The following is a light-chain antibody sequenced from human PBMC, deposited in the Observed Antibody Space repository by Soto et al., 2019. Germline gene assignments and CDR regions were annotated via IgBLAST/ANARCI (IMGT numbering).Light chain of an antibody. J-gene: IGLJ3*02. V-gene: IGLV1-44*01. Sequence: QSALTQPPSASETPGQRVAISCSGSTSNIGDNTVHWYQQLPGTAPKLLIYNNDRRPSGVPDRFSGSKSGTSASLAISGLQSEDEADYFCSTWDDSLNGWVFGGGTKLTVL. CDR1: TSNIGDNT. CDR3: STWDDSLNGWV. CDR2: NND.